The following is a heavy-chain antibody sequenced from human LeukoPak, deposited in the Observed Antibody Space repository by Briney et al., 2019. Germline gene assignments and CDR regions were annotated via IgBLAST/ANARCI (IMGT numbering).Heavy chain of an antibody. Sequence: PSQTLSLTCTVSGGSISSGSYYWSWIRQPAGKGLEWIGSIYTSGSTNYNPSLKSRVTISVDTSKNQFSLKLSSVTAADTAVYYCARPMYCSGNPFDYWGQGTLVTVSS. J-gene: IGHJ4*02. D-gene: IGHD3-10*01. CDR2: IYTSGST. CDR3: ARPMYCSGNPFDY. V-gene: IGHV4-61*02. CDR1: GGSISSGSYY.